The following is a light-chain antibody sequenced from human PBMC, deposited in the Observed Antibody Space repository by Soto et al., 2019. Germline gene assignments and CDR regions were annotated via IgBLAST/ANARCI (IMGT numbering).Light chain of an antibody. CDR3: QQYNNWPGFT. CDR2: GAS. J-gene: IGKJ3*01. CDR1: QSVSSN. V-gene: IGKV3-15*01. Sequence: EIVLTQSPATLSLSPGERATLSCRASQSVSSNLAWYQQKPGQAPRLLIYGASTRATGIPARFSGSGSGTEFTLTISSLQPEDFAVYYCQQYNNWPGFTFGPGTKVDIK.